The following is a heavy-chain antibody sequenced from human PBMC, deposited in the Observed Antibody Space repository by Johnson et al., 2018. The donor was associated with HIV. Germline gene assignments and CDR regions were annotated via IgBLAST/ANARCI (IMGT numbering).Heavy chain of an antibody. CDR1: RFTFSSND. D-gene: IGHD6-13*01. CDR2: IGPGGDT. J-gene: IGHJ3*02. CDR3: TTWYSLVSGAFDI. V-gene: IGHV3-13*01. Sequence: VQLVESGGGLVQPGGSLRLSCAASRFTFSSNDMHWVRQATGKGLEWVSTIGPGGDTYYPGSVKGRFTISRDDSKNTLYLQMNSLKTEDTAVYYCTTWYSLVSGAFDIWGQGTMVTVSS.